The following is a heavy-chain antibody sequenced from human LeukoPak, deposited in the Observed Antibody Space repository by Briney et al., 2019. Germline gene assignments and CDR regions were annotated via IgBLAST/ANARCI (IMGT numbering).Heavy chain of an antibody. CDR1: GGSFSGYY. D-gene: IGHD1-26*01. CDR3: ARDPYRSSFDS. J-gene: IGHJ4*02. V-gene: IGHV4-34*01. CDR2: INHGEST. Sequence: PSETLSLTCAVSGGSFSGYYWYWIRQPPGKGLEWIGEINHGESTNYNPSLKSRATLSVDTSKNQFSLKLTSVTAADTAVYYCARDPYRSSFDSWGQGTLVTVSS.